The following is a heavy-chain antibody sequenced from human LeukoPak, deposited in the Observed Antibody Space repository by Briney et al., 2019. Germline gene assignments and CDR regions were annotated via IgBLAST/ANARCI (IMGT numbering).Heavy chain of an antibody. D-gene: IGHD1-26*01. CDR3: ARDKPGIVGATVFDY. CDR2: INHSGST. J-gene: IGHJ4*02. CDR1: GGSFSGYY. Sequence: SETLSLTCAVYGGSFSGYYWSWIRQPPGKGLEWIGEINHSGSTNYNPSLKSRVTISVDTSKNQFSLKLSSVTAADTAVYYCARDKPGIVGATVFDYWGQGTLVTVSS. V-gene: IGHV4-34*01.